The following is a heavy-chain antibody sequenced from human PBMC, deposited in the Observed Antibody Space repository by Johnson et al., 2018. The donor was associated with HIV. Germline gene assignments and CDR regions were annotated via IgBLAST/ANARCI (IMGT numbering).Heavy chain of an antibody. Sequence: VQLVESGGGLVQPGGSLRLSCAASGFTFSSNYMSWVRQAPGKGLDWVSVIYSGGSTYYAASVKGRFTISRDNSKNTLYLQMNSLRAEDTAVYYCARARARVTLDSWGQGTMVTVSS. V-gene: IGHV3-66*01. CDR1: GFTFSSNY. J-gene: IGHJ3*02. CDR2: IYSGGST. CDR3: ARARARVTLDS. D-gene: IGHD2-21*01.